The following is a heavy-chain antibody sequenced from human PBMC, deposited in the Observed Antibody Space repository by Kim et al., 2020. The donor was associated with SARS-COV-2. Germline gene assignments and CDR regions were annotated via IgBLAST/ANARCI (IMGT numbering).Heavy chain of an antibody. J-gene: IGHJ4*02. V-gene: IGHV3-23*01. Sequence: GGSLRLSCAASGFTFSSYAMSWVRQAPGKGLEWVSAISGSGGSTYYADSVKGRFTISRDNSKNTLYLQMNSLRAEDTAVYYCAKDGVPIAATPEQTDYWGQGTLVTVSS. CDR1: GFTFSSYA. D-gene: IGHD2-15*01. CDR2: ISGSGGST. CDR3: AKDGVPIAATPEQTDY.